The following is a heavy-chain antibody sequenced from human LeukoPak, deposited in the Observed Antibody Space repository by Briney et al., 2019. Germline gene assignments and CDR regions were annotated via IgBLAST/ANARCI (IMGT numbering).Heavy chain of an antibody. CDR2: ISSSSSYI. CDR1: GFTFSSYS. J-gene: IGHJ4*02. V-gene: IGHV3-21*01. Sequence: GGSLRLSCAASGFTFSSYSMNWVRQAPGKGLEWVSSISSSSSYICYADSVKGRFTISRDNAKNSLYLQMNSLRAEDTAVYYCAREDPYSSGWLSWGQGTLVTVSS. CDR3: AREDPYSSGWLS. D-gene: IGHD6-19*01.